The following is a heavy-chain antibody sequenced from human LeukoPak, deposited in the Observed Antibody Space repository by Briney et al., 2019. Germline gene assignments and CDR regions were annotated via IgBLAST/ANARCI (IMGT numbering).Heavy chain of an antibody. CDR3: ARDSHYYDSSGYYRGYFDY. CDR1: GFTFSSYA. D-gene: IGHD3-22*01. V-gene: IGHV3-30*04. J-gene: IGHJ4*02. Sequence: GGSLRLSCAASGFTFSSYAMHWVRQAPGKGLEWVAVISYDGSNKYYADSVKGRLTISRDNSKNTLYLQMNSLRAEDTAVYYCARDSHYYDSSGYYRGYFDYWGQGTLVTVSS. CDR2: ISYDGSNK.